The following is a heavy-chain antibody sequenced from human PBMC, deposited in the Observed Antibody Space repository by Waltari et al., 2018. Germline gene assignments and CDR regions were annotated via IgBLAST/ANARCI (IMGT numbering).Heavy chain of an antibody. D-gene: IGHD5-18*01. CDR2: ISSSSSSI. CDR3: ARGERGYSYGNGFSDY. J-gene: IGHJ4*02. CDR1: GFTFSSYS. Sequence: EVQLVESGGGLVQPGGSLRLSCAASGFTFSSYSMNWVGQAPGKGLGWGSYISSSSSSIYYAGSVKGRFSISRDNAKNSLYLQMNSLRAEDTAVYYCARGERGYSYGNGFSDYWGQGTLVTVSS. V-gene: IGHV3-48*01.